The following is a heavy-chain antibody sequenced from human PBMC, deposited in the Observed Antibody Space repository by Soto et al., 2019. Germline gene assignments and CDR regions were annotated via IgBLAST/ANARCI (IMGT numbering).Heavy chain of an antibody. D-gene: IGHD3-16*01. V-gene: IGHV3-48*01. CDR3: ARDHGSPYDYIWGTHYYMDV. J-gene: IGHJ6*03. CDR1: GFTFSSYS. CDR2: ISSSSSTI. Sequence: GGSLRLSCAASGFTFSSYSMNWVRQAPGKGLEWVSYISSSSSTIYYADSVKGRFTNSRDNAKNSLYLQMNSLRAEDTAVYYCARDHGSPYDYIWGTHYYMDVWGKGTTVTVSS.